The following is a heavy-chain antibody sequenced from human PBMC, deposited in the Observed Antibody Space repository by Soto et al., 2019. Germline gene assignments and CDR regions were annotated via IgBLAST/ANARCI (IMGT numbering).Heavy chain of an antibody. CDR3: ARVPLGRIQLWVSAYYFDY. CDR1: GGNFSSYA. J-gene: IGHJ4*02. V-gene: IGHV1-69*18. CDR2: IIPIFGTA. D-gene: IGHD5-18*01. Sequence: QVQLVQSGAEVKKPGSSVKVSCKASGGNFSSYAISWERQAPGQGLERVGRIIPIFGTANYAQKFQGRVTITADESTSTAYMELSSLRSEDTAVYYCARVPLGRIQLWVSAYYFDYWGQGTLVTVSS.